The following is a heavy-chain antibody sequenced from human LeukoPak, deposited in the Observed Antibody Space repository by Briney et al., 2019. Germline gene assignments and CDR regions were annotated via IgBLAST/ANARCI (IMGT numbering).Heavy chain of an antibody. CDR1: GGSISSGDYY. V-gene: IGHV4-30-4*08. CDR3: ARVRDWGYSYGAHHFDY. Sequence: PSETLSLTCTVSGGSISSGDYYWSWIRQPPGKGLEWIGYIYYSGSTYYNPSLKSRVTISVDTSKNQFSLKLSSVTAADTAVYYCARVRDWGYSYGAHHFDYWGQGTLVTVSS. D-gene: IGHD5-18*01. CDR2: IYYSGST. J-gene: IGHJ4*02.